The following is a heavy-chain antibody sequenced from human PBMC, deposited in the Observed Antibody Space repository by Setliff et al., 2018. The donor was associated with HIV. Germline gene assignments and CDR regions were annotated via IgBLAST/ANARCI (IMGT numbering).Heavy chain of an antibody. CDR2: IRSKVSGGTP. D-gene: IGHD6-19*01. CDR1: GYKFSKYW. J-gene: IGHJ2*01. V-gene: IGHV3-49*02. CDR3: SRDHWLVPGGYFDL. Sequence: GESLKISCQGSGYKFSKYWIGWVRQTPGKGLEWVGFIRSKVSGGTPQYATSVKGRFAISRDDSEGIVYLQMRSLQIEDTGVYYCSRDHWLVPGGYFDLWGRGALVTVSS.